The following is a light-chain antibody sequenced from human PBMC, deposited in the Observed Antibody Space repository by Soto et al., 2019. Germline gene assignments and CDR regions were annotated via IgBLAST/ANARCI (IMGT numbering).Light chain of an antibody. J-gene: IGKJ4*02. CDR2: DAS. CDR1: HSISKW. Sequence: DIQMTQSPSTLSASVGDRVTITCRASHSISKWLAWYQQKPGKAPKVLIYDASSLGSGVPSRFSGSGSGTEFTLTINSLQPGDFATYYCHQYNTYSPWTFGGGTKVDIK. CDR3: HQYNTYSPWT. V-gene: IGKV1-5*01.